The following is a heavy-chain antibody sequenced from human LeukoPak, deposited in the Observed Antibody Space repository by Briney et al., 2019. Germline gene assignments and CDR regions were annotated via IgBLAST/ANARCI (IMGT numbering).Heavy chain of an antibody. CDR3: ARRYCSGGSCYYYMDV. V-gene: IGHV5-51*01. D-gene: IGHD2-15*01. J-gene: IGHJ6*03. CDR1: GYSFTSYW. Sequence: GESLKISCKGSGYSFTSYWIGWVRQMPGKGLEWMGIIYPGDSDTRYSPSFQGQVTISADKSISTAYLQWSSLKASDTAMYYCARRYCSGGSCYYYMDVWGKGTTVTVSS. CDR2: IYPGDSDT.